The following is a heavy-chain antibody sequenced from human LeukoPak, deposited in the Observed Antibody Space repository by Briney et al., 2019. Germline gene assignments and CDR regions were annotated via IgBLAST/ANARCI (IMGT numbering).Heavy chain of an antibody. D-gene: IGHD1-26*01. Sequence: GGSLRLSCAAPGFTFSSYEMNWVRQAPGKGLEWVSSISRSATTIYYADSVKGRFTISRDNAKNSLYLQMNSLRAEDTAVYYCARDQAGSYFSFDYWGQGTLVTVSS. CDR1: GFTFSSYE. CDR3: ARDQAGSYFSFDY. V-gene: IGHV3-48*03. CDR2: ISRSATTI. J-gene: IGHJ4*02.